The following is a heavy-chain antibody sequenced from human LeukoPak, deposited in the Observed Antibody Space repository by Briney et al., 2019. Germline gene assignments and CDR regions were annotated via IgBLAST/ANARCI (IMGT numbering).Heavy chain of an antibody. CDR2: ISGSGGST. CDR3: AKGKVVPAAVFDY. D-gene: IGHD2-2*01. Sequence: PGGSLRPSCAASGFTFSSYAMSWVRQAPGKGLEGVSAISGSGGSTYYADSVKGRFTISRDNSKNTLYLQMNSLRAEDTAVYYCAKGKVVPAAVFDYWGQGTLVTGSS. CDR1: GFTFSSYA. J-gene: IGHJ4*02. V-gene: IGHV3-23*01.